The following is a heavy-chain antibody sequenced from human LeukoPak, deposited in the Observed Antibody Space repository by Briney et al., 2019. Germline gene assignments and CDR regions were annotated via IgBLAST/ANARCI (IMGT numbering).Heavy chain of an antibody. CDR3: TTETYYDFWSGYYTSREFDY. CDR1: GFTFSNAW. V-gene: IGHV3-15*01. D-gene: IGHD3-3*01. CDR2: IKSKTDGGTT. Sequence: GGSLRLSCAASGFTFSNAWMSWVRQAPGKGLEWVGRIKSKTDGGTTDYAAPVKGRFTISRDDSKNTLYLQMNSLKTEDTAVYYCTTETYYDFWSGYYTSREFDYWAREPWSPSPQ. J-gene: IGHJ4*02.